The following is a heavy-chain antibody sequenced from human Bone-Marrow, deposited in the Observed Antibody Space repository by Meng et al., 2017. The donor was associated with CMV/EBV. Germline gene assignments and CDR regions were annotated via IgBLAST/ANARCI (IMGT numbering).Heavy chain of an antibody. Sequence: GEFLKISCAASGFTFSSYDMHRVRQATGKGLEWVSAIGTAGDTYYPGSVKGRFTISRENAKNSLYLQMNSLRAGDTAVYYCARAPLHPFHYYYYGMDVWGQGTTVTVSS. D-gene: IGHD2/OR15-2a*01. CDR2: IGTAGDT. CDR3: ARAPLHPFHYYYYGMDV. V-gene: IGHV3-13*04. CDR1: GFTFSSYD. J-gene: IGHJ6*02.